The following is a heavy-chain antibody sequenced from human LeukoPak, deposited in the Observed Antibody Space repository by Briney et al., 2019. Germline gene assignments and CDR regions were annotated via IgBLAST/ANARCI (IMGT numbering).Heavy chain of an antibody. CDR1: GFTFSDYW. Sequence: GGSLRLSCAASGFTFSDYWMSWVRQAPGKGLEWVSSISSSSSYIYYADSVKGRFTISRDNAKNSLYLQMNSLRAEDTAVYYCASLWCSGSPTFDYWGQGTLVIVSS. CDR3: ASLWCSGSPTFDY. V-gene: IGHV3-21*01. D-gene: IGHD1-26*01. J-gene: IGHJ4*02. CDR2: ISSSSSYI.